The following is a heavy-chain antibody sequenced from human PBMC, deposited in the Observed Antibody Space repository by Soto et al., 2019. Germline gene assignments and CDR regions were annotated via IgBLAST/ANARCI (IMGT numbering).Heavy chain of an antibody. CDR2: IRPDGSGA. CDR1: GFTFSSYW. D-gene: IGHD3-10*02. J-gene: IGHJ4*02. Sequence: EVQLVESGGGLVQPGGSLRLSCAASGFTFSSYWMHWFRQVPGKGLVWVSRIRPDGSGANYADSVKGRFTISRDNAKNTLDLQMHSLRAEATALYYCARDLVLRSGSCENWGQGTLVTVSS. CDR3: ARDLVLRSGSCEN. V-gene: IGHV3-74*01.